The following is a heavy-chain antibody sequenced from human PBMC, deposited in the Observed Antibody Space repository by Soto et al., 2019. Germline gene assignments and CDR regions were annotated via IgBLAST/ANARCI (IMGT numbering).Heavy chain of an antibody. J-gene: IGHJ4*02. D-gene: IGHD3-22*01. CDR2: IWYDGSNK. V-gene: IGHV3-33*01. Sequence: GGSLRLSCAASGFTFSSYGMHWVRQAPGKGLEWVAVIWYDGSNKYYADSVKGRFTISRDNSKNTLYLQMNSLRAEDTAVYYCARAATVTYYYYDSSGYNDYWGQGTLVTVSS. CDR1: GFTFSSYG. CDR3: ARAATVTYYYYDSSGYNDY.